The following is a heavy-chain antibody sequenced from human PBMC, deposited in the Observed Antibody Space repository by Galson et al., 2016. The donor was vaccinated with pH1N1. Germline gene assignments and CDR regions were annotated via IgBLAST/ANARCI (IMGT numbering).Heavy chain of an antibody. CDR2: IYNGGDT. J-gene: IGHJ5*02. D-gene: IGHD7-27*01. CDR1: GVTVSNNY. Sequence: SGVTVSNNYMSWVRQAPGKGLEWVSCIYNGGDTYHADSVKGRFTVSRDSSKNTVYLQMNSLRAEDTAVYYCARDTGAWGQGTLVTVSS. V-gene: IGHV3-53*01. CDR3: ARDTGA.